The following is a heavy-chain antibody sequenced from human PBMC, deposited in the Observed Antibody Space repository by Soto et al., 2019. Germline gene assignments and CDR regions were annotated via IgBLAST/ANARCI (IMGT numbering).Heavy chain of an antibody. CDR2: ISYDGSNK. D-gene: IGHD2-2*01. J-gene: IGHJ5*02. Sequence: PGGSLRLSCAASGFTFSSYAMHWVRQAPGKGLEWVAVISYDGSNKYYADSVKGRFTISRDNSKNTLYQQMNSLRAEDTAVYYCARGRGYCISTSCYINWFDPWGQGTLVTVSS. V-gene: IGHV3-30-3*01. CDR1: GFTFSSYA. CDR3: ARGRGYCISTSCYINWFDP.